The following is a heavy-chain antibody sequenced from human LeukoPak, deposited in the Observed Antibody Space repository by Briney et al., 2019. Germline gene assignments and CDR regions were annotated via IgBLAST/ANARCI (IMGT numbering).Heavy chain of an antibody. J-gene: IGHJ4*02. V-gene: IGHV3-53*01. CDR1: GFTVSSNY. Sequence: GGSLRLSCAASGFTVSSNYMSWVRQAPGKGLEWVSVIYSGGSTYYADSVKGRFTISRDNSKNTLYLQMNSLRADDTAVYYCARDHRNAGVFDYWGQGTLVTVSS. CDR3: ARDHRNAGVFDY. D-gene: IGHD2-2*01. CDR2: IYSGGST.